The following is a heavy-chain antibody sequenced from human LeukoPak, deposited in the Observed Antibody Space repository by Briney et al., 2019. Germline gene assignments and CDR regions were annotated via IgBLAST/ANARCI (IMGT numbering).Heavy chain of an antibody. CDR2: INPNSGGT. D-gene: IGHD2-2*01. Sequence: ASVKVSCKASGYTFTCYYMHWVRQAPGQGLEWVGWINPNSGGTNYAQKFQGRVTMTRDTSISTAYMELSRLRSDDTAVYYCARDEVPGYNWFDPWGQGTLVTVSS. V-gene: IGHV1-2*02. CDR3: ARDEVPGYNWFDP. CDR1: GYTFTCYY. J-gene: IGHJ5*02.